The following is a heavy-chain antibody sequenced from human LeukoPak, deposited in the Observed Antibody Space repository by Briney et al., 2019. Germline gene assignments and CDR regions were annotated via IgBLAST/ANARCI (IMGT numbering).Heavy chain of an antibody. CDR3: ARDGGDGSGYYYYDY. V-gene: IGHV1-2*02. Sequence: ASVKVSCKTSGYSFTAFYIHWVRQAPGQGLEWMGWIHPRRGDTNYAQKLQGRVTMTSDTSTSTAYMELSSLKSEDTAVYYCARDGGDGSGYYYYDYWGQGTLVTVSS. CDR2: IHPRRGDT. J-gene: IGHJ4*02. CDR1: GYSFTAFY. D-gene: IGHD3-22*01.